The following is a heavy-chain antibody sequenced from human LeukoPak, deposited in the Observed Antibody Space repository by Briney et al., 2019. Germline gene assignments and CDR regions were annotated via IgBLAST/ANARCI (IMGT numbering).Heavy chain of an antibody. CDR1: GFTFSAYW. CDR2: VNSDGSST. V-gene: IGHV3-74*01. Sequence: GGSLRLSCAASGFTFSAYWMDWVRQAPGKGLVWVSRVNSDGSSTTYADSVKGRFTISRDNAKNTLYLQMNSLRVGDTAVYYCARNSYELLDWGQGTLVTVSS. CDR3: ARNSYELLD. J-gene: IGHJ4*02. D-gene: IGHD3-3*01.